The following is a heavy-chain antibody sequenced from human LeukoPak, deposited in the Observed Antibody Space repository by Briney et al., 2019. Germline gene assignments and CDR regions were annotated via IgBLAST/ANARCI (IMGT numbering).Heavy chain of an antibody. V-gene: IGHV1-2*02. CDR1: GYTFTGYY. CDR2: INPNSGGT. CDR3: AKEKEWLANDAFDI. Sequence: ASVKVSCKASGYTFTGYYMHWVRQAPGQGLEWMGWINPNSGGTNYAQKFQGRVIMTRDTSISTVYMELSRLRSDDTAVYYCAKEKEWLANDAFDIWGQGTMVTVS. D-gene: IGHD6-19*01. J-gene: IGHJ3*02.